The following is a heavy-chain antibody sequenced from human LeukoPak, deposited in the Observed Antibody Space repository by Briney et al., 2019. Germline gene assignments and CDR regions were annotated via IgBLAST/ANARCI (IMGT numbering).Heavy chain of an antibody. CDR3: ARSPRIAGPYCSSTSCVYYYYGMDV. Sequence: SETLSLTCTVSGGSISSYYWSWIRQPPGKGLEWIGYIYYSGSTNYNPSLKSRVTISVDTSKNQFSLKLCSVTAADTAVYYCARSPRIAGPYCSSTSCVYYYYGMDVWGQGTTVTVSS. D-gene: IGHD2-2*01. J-gene: IGHJ6*02. CDR2: IYYSGST. CDR1: GGSISSYY. V-gene: IGHV4-59*01.